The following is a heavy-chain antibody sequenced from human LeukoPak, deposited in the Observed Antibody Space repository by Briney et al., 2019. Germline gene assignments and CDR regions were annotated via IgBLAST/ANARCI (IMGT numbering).Heavy chain of an antibody. V-gene: IGHV4-39*01. D-gene: IGHD5-18*01. CDR2: IYYSGST. Sequence: SETLSLTCTVSGGSISSSSYYWGWIRQPPGKGLEWIGSIYYSGSTYYNPSLKSRVTISVDTSKNQFSLKLSSVTAADTAVYYCARREYSYGYGGVDYWGQGTLVTIFS. CDR3: ARREYSYGYGGVDY. CDR1: GGSISSSSYY. J-gene: IGHJ4*02.